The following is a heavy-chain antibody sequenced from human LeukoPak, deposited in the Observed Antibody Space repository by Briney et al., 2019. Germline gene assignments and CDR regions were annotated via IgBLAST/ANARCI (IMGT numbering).Heavy chain of an antibody. Sequence: GESLKISCKASGYRFTSYWIGWVHQMPGKGLEWMGIIYPSDSDIRYSPSFQGQVTISVDKSITTAYLQWSSLKASDTAMYYCARSGNGYCISGSCEGWSDPWGQGTLVTVSS. CDR1: GYRFTSYW. D-gene: IGHD2-2*03. CDR2: IYPSDSDI. CDR3: ARSGNGYCISGSCEGWSDP. V-gene: IGHV5-51*07. J-gene: IGHJ5*02.